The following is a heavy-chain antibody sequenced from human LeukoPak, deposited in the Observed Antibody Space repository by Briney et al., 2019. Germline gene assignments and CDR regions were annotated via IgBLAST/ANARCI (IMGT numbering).Heavy chain of an antibody. D-gene: IGHD6-6*01. CDR1: GFTFDEYG. J-gene: IGHJ4*02. CDR3: ARVGVGSSYDY. CDR2: INWNGGST. Sequence: GGSLRLSCAASGFTFDEYGMSWVGQAPGKRLEWVSGINWNGGSTGYADSVKGRFTISRDNAKNSLYLQMNSLRAEDTALYYCARVGVGSSYDYWGQGTLVTVSS. V-gene: IGHV3-20*04.